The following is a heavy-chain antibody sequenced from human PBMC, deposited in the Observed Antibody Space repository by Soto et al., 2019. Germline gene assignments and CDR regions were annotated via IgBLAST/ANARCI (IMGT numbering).Heavy chain of an antibody. V-gene: IGHV3-30*18. J-gene: IGHJ4*02. D-gene: IGHD2-2*01. CDR1: GFTFSNYA. Sequence: QVQLVESGGGVVQPGRSLRLSCAASGFTFSNYAMHWVRQAPGKGLELLAIISYDGDNEYYAESVRGRFTISRDNSNNTLYLQTNNLRHEDTAVYYCAKDGGPVYCNSPVCSAKHFDYWGQGTLVTVSS. CDR3: AKDGGPVYCNSPVCSAKHFDY. CDR2: ISYDGDNE.